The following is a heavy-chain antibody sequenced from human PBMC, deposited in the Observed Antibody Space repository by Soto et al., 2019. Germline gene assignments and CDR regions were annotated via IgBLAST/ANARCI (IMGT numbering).Heavy chain of an antibody. Sequence: GGSLILSCAASGFTFISYAMHWVRQAPGKGLEWVAVISYDGSNKYYADSVKGRFTISRDNSKNTLYLQMNSLRAEDTAVYYCARDGCGGDCYSEIDYWGQGTLVTVSS. CDR3: ARDGCGGDCYSEIDY. CDR2: ISYDGSNK. D-gene: IGHD2-21*02. V-gene: IGHV3-30-3*01. CDR1: GFTFISYA. J-gene: IGHJ4*02.